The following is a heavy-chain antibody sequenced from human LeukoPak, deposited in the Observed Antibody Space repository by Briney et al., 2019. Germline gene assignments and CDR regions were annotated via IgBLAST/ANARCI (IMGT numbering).Heavy chain of an antibody. CDR1: GYTFTSFW. D-gene: IGHD2-2*01. J-gene: IGHJ4*02. CDR2: IYPGDSDT. CDR3: ARRLSSTPLYDF. V-gene: IGHV5-51*01. Sequence: GGSLKISCKGSGYTFTSFWIGWVRQMPGKGLEWMGIIYPGDSDTRYSSSFQGQVTISADKSISTAYLQWSSLKASDTAMYYCARRLSSTPLYDFWGQGTLVTVSS.